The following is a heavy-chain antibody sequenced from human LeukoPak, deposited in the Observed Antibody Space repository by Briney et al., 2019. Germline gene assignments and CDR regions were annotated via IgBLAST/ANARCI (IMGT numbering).Heavy chain of an antibody. V-gene: IGHV4-59*01. CDR2: IYYTENT. D-gene: IGHD3-22*01. Sequence: SETLSLTCTVSGCFISSYYWSWIRQPPGKGLEWIGYIYYTENTNYNPSLKSRVTISVDTSENQFSLNLTSVTAADTAVYYCAGGNFYDSRGHPYHFHYWGQGTLVTVPS. J-gene: IGHJ4*02. CDR3: AGGNFYDSRGHPYHFHY. CDR1: GCFISSYY.